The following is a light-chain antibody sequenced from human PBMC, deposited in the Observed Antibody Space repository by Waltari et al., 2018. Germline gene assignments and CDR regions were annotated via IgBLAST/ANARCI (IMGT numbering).Light chain of an antibody. V-gene: IGKV1-39*01. J-gene: IGKJ2*01. CDR1: QNINTY. CDR3: QQSCTTPRT. Sequence: DIQMTQSPSSLSASVGDRVTITCRASQNINTYLNWYQQKVGRAPKLLIYATSSLQSGVPSRFSGSGSGTHFTLTINSLQPEDFATYSCQQSCTTPRTFGQGTNLEIK. CDR2: ATS.